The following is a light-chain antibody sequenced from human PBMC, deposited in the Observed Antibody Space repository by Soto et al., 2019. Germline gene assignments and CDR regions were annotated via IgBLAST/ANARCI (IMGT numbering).Light chain of an antibody. CDR1: QTITKY. CDR3: HQSFSDPHT. Sequence: DIQMTQSPSSLSASVGDRVTITCRASQTITKYLNWYQKTPGKAPKLLIFSASTLNTGVPSRFSGSGYGTDFTLTIRELQPEDFVSYYCHQSFSDPHTFGQGTKL. J-gene: IGKJ2*01. V-gene: IGKV1-39*01. CDR2: SAS.